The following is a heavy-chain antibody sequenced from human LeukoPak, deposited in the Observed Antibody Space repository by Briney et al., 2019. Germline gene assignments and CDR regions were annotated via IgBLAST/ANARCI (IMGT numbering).Heavy chain of an antibody. J-gene: IGHJ4*02. CDR2: IYYSGST. Sequence: SETLSLTCTVSGGSISSGNYYWGWIRQPPGKGLEWIGYIYYSGSTNYNPSLKSRVTISVDTSKNQFSLKLSSVTAADTAVYYCAREVSSRFDYWGQGTLVTVSS. V-gene: IGHV4-61*01. CDR1: GGSISSGNYY. CDR3: AREVSSRFDY. D-gene: IGHD2-21*01.